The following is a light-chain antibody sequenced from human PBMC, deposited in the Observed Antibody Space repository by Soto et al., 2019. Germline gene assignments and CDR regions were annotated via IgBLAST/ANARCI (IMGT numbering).Light chain of an antibody. J-gene: IGKJ1*01. CDR3: QQYNDNWK. CDR1: QSVSRW. Sequence: DIQMTQSPSTLSASVGDRVTITCRASQSVSRWLAWYQQNPGKAPKLLIYKASTLESGVPSRFSGSGSGTEFTLAISSLQPEDSATYYCQQYNDNWKFGQGTKVEIK. CDR2: KAS. V-gene: IGKV1-5*03.